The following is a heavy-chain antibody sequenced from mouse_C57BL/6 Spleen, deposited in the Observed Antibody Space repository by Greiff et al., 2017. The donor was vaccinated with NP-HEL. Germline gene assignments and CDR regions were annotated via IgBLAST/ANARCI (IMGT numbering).Heavy chain of an antibody. CDR2: ISSGGDYI. CDR1: GFTFSSYA. V-gene: IGHV5-9-1*02. Sequence: VQLKESGEGLVKPGGSLKLSCAASGFTFSSYAMSWVRQTPEKRLEWVAYISSGGDYIYYADTVKGRFTISRDNARNTLYLQMSSLKSEDTAMYYCTRDDYDAFAYWGQGTLVTVSA. CDR3: TRDDYDAFAY. J-gene: IGHJ3*01. D-gene: IGHD2-4*01.